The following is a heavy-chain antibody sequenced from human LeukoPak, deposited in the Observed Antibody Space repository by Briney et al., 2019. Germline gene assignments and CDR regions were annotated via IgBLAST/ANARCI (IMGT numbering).Heavy chain of an antibody. Sequence: PSQTLSLTCTVSGGSISSYYWSWIRQPPGKGLEWIGYIYYSGSTNYNPSLKSRVTISVDTSKNQFSLKLSSVTAADTAVYYCARGKDITIFDYYYYYMDVWGKGTTVTVSS. D-gene: IGHD3-3*01. CDR2: IYYSGST. CDR3: ARGKDITIFDYYYYYMDV. CDR1: GGSISSYY. J-gene: IGHJ6*03. V-gene: IGHV4-59*01.